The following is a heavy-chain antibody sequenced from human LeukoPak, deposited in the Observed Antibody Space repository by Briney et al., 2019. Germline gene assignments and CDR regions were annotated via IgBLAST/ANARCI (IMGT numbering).Heavy chain of an antibody. V-gene: IGHV3-23*01. Sequence: GGSLRLSCAASGFTFNIYSMTWVRQAPGKGLEWVSVLSDRGVFTYSANSVKGRFAISRDNSKNTLYLQMNGLRVEDTAVYYCARKPSSGARGYYFDYWGQGTLVTVSS. CDR2: LSDRGVFT. J-gene: IGHJ4*02. CDR3: ARKPSSGARGYYFDY. D-gene: IGHD1-14*01. CDR1: GFTFNIYS.